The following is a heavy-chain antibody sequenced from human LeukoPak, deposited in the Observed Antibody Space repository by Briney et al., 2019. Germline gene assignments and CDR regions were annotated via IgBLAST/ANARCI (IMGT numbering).Heavy chain of an antibody. CDR3: ARRYYASSWYYDY. V-gene: IGHV4-39*01. Sequence: SETLSLTCTVSGGSISSSSYYWGWIRQPPGKGLEWIGIIHYSGNTYYNPSLKSPVTTSVDTSKNQFSLKMNSVTAADTAVYYCARRYYASSWYYDYWGQGTLVTVSS. CDR1: GGSISSSSYY. CDR2: IHYSGNT. J-gene: IGHJ4*02. D-gene: IGHD6-13*01.